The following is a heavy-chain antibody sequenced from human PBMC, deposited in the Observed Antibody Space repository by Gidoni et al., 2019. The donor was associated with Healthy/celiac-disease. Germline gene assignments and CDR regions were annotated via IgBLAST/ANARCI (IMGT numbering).Heavy chain of an antibody. CDR3: ATGYRTGYCSGGSCPNWFDP. CDR1: EYTLTELS. V-gene: IGHV1-24*01. J-gene: IGHJ5*02. D-gene: IGHD2-15*01. CDR2: FDPEDVET. Sequence: QVQLVQSGAEVKKPGASVNVSCRVAEYTLTELSMHWVRQAPGKGLEWMGGFDPEDVETIYAQKVPGRVTMTEDTSTDTAYMALSILRSEDTAVYSCATGYRTGYCSGGSCPNWFDPWGQGTLVTVSS.